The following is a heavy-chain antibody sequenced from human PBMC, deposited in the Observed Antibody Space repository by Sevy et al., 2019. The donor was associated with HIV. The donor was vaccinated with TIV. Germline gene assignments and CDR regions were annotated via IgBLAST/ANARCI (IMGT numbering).Heavy chain of an antibody. CDR1: GFTFSSYA. Sequence: GGSLRLSCAASGFTFSSYAMHWVRQAPGKGLEWVAVISYDGSNKYYADSVKGRFTISRDNSKNTRYLQMNSLGAEDTAGYYCARDSGGYDFWSGYYLVENWFDPWGQGTLVTVSS. CDR3: ARDSGGYDFWSGYYLVENWFDP. CDR2: ISYDGSNK. J-gene: IGHJ5*02. V-gene: IGHV3-30-3*01. D-gene: IGHD3-3*01.